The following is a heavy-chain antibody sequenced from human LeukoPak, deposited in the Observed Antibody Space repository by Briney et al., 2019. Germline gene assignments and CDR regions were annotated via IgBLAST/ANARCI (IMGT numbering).Heavy chain of an antibody. CDR2: INHSGST. J-gene: IGHJ6*02. CDR1: GDSVSSYY. V-gene: IGHV4-34*01. D-gene: IGHD2-2*01. Sequence: SETLSLTCTVSGDSVSSYYWTWIRQPPGKGLEWIGEINHSGSTNYNPSLKSRVTISVDTSKNQLSLKLSSVTAADTAVYYCARDYCSSTSCYWGWGMDVWGQGTTVTVSS. CDR3: ARDYCSSTSCYWGWGMDV.